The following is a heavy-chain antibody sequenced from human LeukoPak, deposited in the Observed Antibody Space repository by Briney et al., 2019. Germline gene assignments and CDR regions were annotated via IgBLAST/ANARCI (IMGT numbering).Heavy chain of an antibody. CDR1: GGSFSGYY. J-gene: IGHJ4*02. D-gene: IGHD3-22*01. V-gene: IGHV4-34*01. CDR3: ARGTTYYYDSSGYYHFDY. CDR2: INHSGST. Sequence: SETLSLTCPVYGGSFSGYYWGWIRQPPGKGLEWIGEINHSGSTNYNPSLKSRVTISVDTSKNQFSLKLSPVTAADTAVYYCARGTTYYYDSSGYYHFDYWGQGTLVTVSS.